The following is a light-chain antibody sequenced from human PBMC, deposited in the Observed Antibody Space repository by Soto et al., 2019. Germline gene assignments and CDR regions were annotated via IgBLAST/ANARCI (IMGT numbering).Light chain of an antibody. V-gene: IGKV1-5*03. CDR1: QSINSY. Sequence: IQVTQSPPTLSSSVGERVTITCRASQSINSYLAWYQQKPGRAPRLLIYRAASLEDGGPSKCGGGGSRTEFIFTISSLQPDDSATYYCQQYSSDSTFGQGTKVEIK. CDR3: QQYSSDST. J-gene: IGKJ1*01. CDR2: RAA.